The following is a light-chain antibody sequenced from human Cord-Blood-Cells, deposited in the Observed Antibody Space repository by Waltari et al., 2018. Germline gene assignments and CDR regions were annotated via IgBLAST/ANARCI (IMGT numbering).Light chain of an antibody. V-gene: IGKV3-15*01. Sequence: EIVMTQSPATLSVSPGERATLSCRASQSVSSNSALCQQKPGQAPRHLIYGASTRATGIPARFSGSGSGTEFTLTISSLQSEDFAVYYCQQYNNWPPLTFGGGTKVEIK. CDR1: QSVSSN. CDR2: GAS. J-gene: IGKJ4*01. CDR3: QQYNNWPPLT.